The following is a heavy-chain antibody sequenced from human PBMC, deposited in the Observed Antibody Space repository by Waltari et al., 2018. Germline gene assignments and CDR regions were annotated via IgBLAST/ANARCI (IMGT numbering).Heavy chain of an antibody. CDR2: ISYDGSDK. Sequence: QVQLVESGGGVVQPGRSLRLSCAASGFSFSSFAMHWIRQAPGKGLEWVTVISYDGSDKYYADSVKGRFTISRDNSKNTLYLQINSLRTEDTAVYFCARDPSAAAGGRAAAGRFDYWGQGTLVTVSS. V-gene: IGHV3-30*04. J-gene: IGHJ4*02. D-gene: IGHD6-13*01. CDR1: GFSFSSFA. CDR3: ARDPSAAAGGRAAAGRFDY.